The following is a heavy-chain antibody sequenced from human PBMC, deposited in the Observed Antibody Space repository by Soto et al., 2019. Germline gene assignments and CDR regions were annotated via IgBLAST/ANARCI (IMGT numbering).Heavy chain of an antibody. J-gene: IGHJ6*02. V-gene: IGHV4-30-4*01. CDR3: ASSSLYGMDV. Sequence: SETLSLPCSVSGGSLSSGYYYWSWIRPHSGQGLEWIGNIYYSWNTYYNPSLKSRRSISIDTSKNHITLKVGSVTAADTAGYSYASSSLYGMDVWGQGTTVTVSS. CDR1: GGSLSSGYYY. CDR2: IYYSWNT.